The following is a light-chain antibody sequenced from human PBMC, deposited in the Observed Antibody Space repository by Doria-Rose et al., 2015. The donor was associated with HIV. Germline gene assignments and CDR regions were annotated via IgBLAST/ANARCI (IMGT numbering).Light chain of an antibody. V-gene: IGKV4-1*01. CDR1: QSLLYTSKNY. CDR2: WAS. Sequence: DVRLTQSPESLGMSLGERATLNRKSNQSLLYTSKNYLAWYQQKPGQPPKLSIYWASTRQSGVPARFSGSGSGTDCTLTISSLEAEDVAVYYCQQYYDTPSFGPGTTVDIK. CDR3: QQYYDTPS. J-gene: IGKJ3*01.